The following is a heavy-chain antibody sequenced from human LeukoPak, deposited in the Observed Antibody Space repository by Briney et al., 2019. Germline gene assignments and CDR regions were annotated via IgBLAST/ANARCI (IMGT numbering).Heavy chain of an antibody. V-gene: IGHV3-30*04. CDR1: GFTYNSLA. Sequence: GGSLRLLYAASGFTYNSLAVLGARQASGRGLEGGAVISHDGSNKYYADSVKGRFTISRDNAKNTLYLQMNSLRAEDTAVFYCARLTVGATGFDYWGQGALVTVSS. CDR2: ISHDGSNK. D-gene: IGHD1-26*01. CDR3: ARLTVGATGFDY. J-gene: IGHJ4*02.